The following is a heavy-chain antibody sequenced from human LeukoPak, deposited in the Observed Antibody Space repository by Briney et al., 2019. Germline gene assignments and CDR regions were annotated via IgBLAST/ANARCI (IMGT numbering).Heavy chain of an antibody. D-gene: IGHD3/OR15-3a*01. Sequence: PGGSLRLSCAASGFTFSSYGMHWVRQAPGKGLEWVAVISYDGSNKYYADSVKGRFTISRDNSKNTLYLQMNSLRAEDTAVYYCAKDSTGYYTGKLDYWGQGTLVTVSS. CDR3: AKDSTGYYTGKLDY. CDR1: GFTFSSYG. CDR2: ISYDGSNK. V-gene: IGHV3-30*18. J-gene: IGHJ4*02.